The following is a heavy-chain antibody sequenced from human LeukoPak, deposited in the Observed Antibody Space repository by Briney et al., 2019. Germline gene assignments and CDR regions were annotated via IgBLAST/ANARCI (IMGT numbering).Heavy chain of an antibody. CDR1: GNSFTTYW. Sequence: GESLKISCKGSGNSFTTYWIAWVRQMPGKGLEWMGLIYPGDSDTTYSPSFQGQVTISADKSISTAYLQWSSLKASDTAMYYCAREAGRYCSGGTCYFHRNFDYWGQGTLVTVSS. J-gene: IGHJ4*02. D-gene: IGHD2-15*01. CDR2: IYPGDSDT. V-gene: IGHV5-51*01. CDR3: AREAGRYCSGGTCYFHRNFDY.